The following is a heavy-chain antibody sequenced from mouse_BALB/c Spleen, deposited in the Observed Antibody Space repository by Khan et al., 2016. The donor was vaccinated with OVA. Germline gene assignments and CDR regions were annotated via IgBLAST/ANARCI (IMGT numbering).Heavy chain of an antibody. J-gene: IGHJ2*01. D-gene: IGHD1-2*01. CDR2: ISYSGST. CDR3: ARTARIKY. CDR1: GYSITSGYG. V-gene: IGHV3-2*02. Sequence: EVQLVESGPGLVKPSQSLSLTCTVTGYSITSGYGWNWIRQFPGNKLEWMGYISYSGSTNYNPSLKSRISITRDTSKNQFVLQLNDVTTEDTATYYCARTARIKYWGQGTTLTVSS.